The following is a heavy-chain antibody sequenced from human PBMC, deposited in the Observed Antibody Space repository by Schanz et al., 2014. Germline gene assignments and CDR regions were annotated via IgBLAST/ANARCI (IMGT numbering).Heavy chain of an antibody. J-gene: IGHJ3*02. CDR2: IENNANGATT. CDR1: GFTFNGAY. D-gene: IGHD1-20*01. Sequence: EVQLVESGGGFVQPGGSLRLSCAASGFTFNGAYMTWVRQAPGKGLEWVGRIENNANGATTDYAAPVKGRFTVSRDDSRNTLYLQMNTLRTDDTALYYCTTFNNRDALYIWGQGTMVSVSS. CDR3: TTFNNRDALYI. V-gene: IGHV3-15*04.